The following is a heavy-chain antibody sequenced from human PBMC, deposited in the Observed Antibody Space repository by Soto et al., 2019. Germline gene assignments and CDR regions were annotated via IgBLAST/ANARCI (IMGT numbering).Heavy chain of an antibody. CDR1: GFTFGDYA. CDR3: TRDPLRFLEWLLPPYYYYYRLDV. D-gene: IGHD3-3*01. V-gene: IGHV3-49*03. CDR2: IRSKAYGGTT. J-gene: IGHJ6*02. Sequence: GGSLRLSCTASGFTFGDYAMSWFRQAPGKGLEWVGFIRSKAYGGTTEYAASVKGRFTISRDDSKSIAYLQMNSLKTEDTAVYYCTRDPLRFLEWLLPPYYYYYRLDVWGQGTTVTVSS.